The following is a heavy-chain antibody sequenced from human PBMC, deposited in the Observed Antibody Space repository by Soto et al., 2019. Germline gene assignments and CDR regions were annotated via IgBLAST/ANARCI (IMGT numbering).Heavy chain of an antibody. J-gene: IGHJ3*02. D-gene: IGHD2-2*01. CDR2: VIGSGGST. CDR1: GFTFSSYA. V-gene: IGHV3-23*01. Sequence: EVQLLESGGGLVQPGGSLRLSCAASGFTFSSYAMSWVRQGPGKGLEWVSAVIGSGGSTYYADYVKGRFTISRANSKNTLYLQMNSLSAEDTAVYYCAKPRDIVVVPAATPRGAFDISGQGTIVTVSS. CDR3: AKPRDIVVVPAATPRGAFDI.